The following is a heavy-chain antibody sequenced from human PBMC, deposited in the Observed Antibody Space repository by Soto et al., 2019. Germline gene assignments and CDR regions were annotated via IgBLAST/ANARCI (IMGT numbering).Heavy chain of an antibody. Sequence: PGESLKISCKGSGYSFTTYWIAWMRQMPGRGLEWMGIIYPGDSDARYSPSFQGQVTISANNSISTAYLQWSSLTASDTAMYYCARRVGENPALDSWYSDIWGRGTLVPVSS. V-gene: IGHV5-51*01. CDR1: GYSFTTYW. J-gene: IGHJ2*01. D-gene: IGHD2-21*01. CDR3: ARRVGENPALDSWYSDI. CDR2: IYPGDSDA.